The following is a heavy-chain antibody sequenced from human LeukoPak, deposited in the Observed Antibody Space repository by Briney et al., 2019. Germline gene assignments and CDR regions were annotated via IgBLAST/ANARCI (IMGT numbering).Heavy chain of an antibody. V-gene: IGHV4-59*08. Sequence: SETLSLTCTVSGGSISTYYWSWIRQPPGKGLEWIGSMYYSGSTNYNPSLKSRVTISVDTSKNQFSLKLSSVTAADTAVYYCARQPIAVAGQYYFDYWGQGTLVTVSS. CDR2: MYYSGST. D-gene: IGHD6-19*01. CDR3: ARQPIAVAGQYYFDY. J-gene: IGHJ4*02. CDR1: GGSISTYY.